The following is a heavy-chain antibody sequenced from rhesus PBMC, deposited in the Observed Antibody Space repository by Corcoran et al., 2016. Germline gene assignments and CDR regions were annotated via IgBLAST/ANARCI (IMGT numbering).Heavy chain of an antibody. CDR1: VASLHINA. V-gene: IGHV4-173*01. D-gene: IGHD3-28*01. J-gene: IGHJ4*01. CDR2: ISCRGGTP. CDR3: ARDYPIYYYDSGYFDY. Sequence: HLHLQASGPGLVQPSAPLSLPCSVSVASLHINAWLVIRPPPGPGLGWMGRISCRGGTPDYNPPVKSRLTISTDTSKTQFALKLSSVTAAETAVYYCARDYPIYYYDSGYFDYWGQGVLVTVSS.